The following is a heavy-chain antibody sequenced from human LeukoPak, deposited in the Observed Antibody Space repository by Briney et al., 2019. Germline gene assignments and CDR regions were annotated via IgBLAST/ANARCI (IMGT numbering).Heavy chain of an antibody. CDR2: MKRDGSEV. CDR1: GFTFSTYW. J-gene: IGHJ4*02. CDR3: ARYTEXYFDX. Sequence: GGSLRLSCAASGFTFSTYWMTWVRQAPGKGLEWVANMKRDGSEVYYANSVKGHFTISRDNAKNSLYLQMNSLRAEDTAVYYCARYTEXYFDXXGQGTXVTV. V-gene: IGHV3-7*01. D-gene: IGHD2-2*02.